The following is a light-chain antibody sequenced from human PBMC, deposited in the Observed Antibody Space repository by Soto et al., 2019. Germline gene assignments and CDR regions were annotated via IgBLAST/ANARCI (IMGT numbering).Light chain of an antibody. CDR1: SSDVGGYNY. J-gene: IGLJ2*01. CDR2: EVS. CDR3: SSYADNNKLI. Sequence: QSALTQPPSASGSPGQSVTISCTGTSSDVGGYNYVSWYQQHPGKAPELMIYEVSKRPSGVPDRFSGYKSGNTASLTVSGLHAEDEADYDCSSYADNNKLIFGGGTKLTVL. V-gene: IGLV2-8*01.